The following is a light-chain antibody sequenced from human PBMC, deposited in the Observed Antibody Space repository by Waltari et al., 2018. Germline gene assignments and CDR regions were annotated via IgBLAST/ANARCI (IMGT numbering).Light chain of an antibody. CDR1: QDITNY. Sequence: DIQMTQSPPSLSASVGDRVTITCQASQDITNYLNWFQQKPGKAPELLIYDASNLETGVPSRFSGSGSGTDFTFTISSLQPEDIATYYCQQYDNLPFTFGPGTKVDFK. J-gene: IGKJ3*01. CDR2: DAS. V-gene: IGKV1-33*01. CDR3: QQYDNLPFT.